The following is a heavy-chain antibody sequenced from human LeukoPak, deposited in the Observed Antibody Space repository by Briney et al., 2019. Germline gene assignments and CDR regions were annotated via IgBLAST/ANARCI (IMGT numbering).Heavy chain of an antibody. V-gene: IGHV1-18*01. Sequence: GASVKVSCKASGYTFTSYGISWVRQAPGQGLEWMGWISAYNGNTNYAQKLPGRVTMTTDTSTSTAYMELRRLRSDDTAVYYCARDYLPYYYDSSGYYHGGYWGQGTLVTVSS. CDR1: GYTFTSYG. J-gene: IGHJ4*02. D-gene: IGHD3-22*01. CDR3: ARDYLPYYYDSSGYYHGGY. CDR2: ISAYNGNT.